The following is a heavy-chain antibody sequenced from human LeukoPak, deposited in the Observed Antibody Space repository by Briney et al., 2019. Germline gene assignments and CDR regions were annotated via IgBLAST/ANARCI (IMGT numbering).Heavy chain of an antibody. D-gene: IGHD4-17*01. J-gene: IGHJ5*02. CDR3: ARVEDGDYSLSWFDP. CDR1: GGSFSGYH. Sequence: PSETLSLTCAVYGGSFSGYHWSWIRQPPGKGLEWIGEINHSGSTNYNPSLKSRVTISVDTSKNQFSLKLSSVTAADTAVYYCARVEDGDYSLSWFDPWGQGTLVTVSS. CDR2: INHSGST. V-gene: IGHV4-34*01.